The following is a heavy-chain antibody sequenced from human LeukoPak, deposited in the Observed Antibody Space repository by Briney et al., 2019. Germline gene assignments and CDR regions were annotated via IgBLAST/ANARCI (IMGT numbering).Heavy chain of an antibody. CDR1: GFTFSSYE. J-gene: IGHJ4*02. CDR2: ISSSGSTI. CDR3: ARTYDSSGYYYSYYFDY. Sequence: GGSLRLSCAASGFTFSSYEMNWVRQAPGKGLEWVSYISSSGSTIYYADSVKGRFTISRNNAKNSLYLQMNSLRAEDTAVYYCARTYDSSGYYYSYYFDYWGQGTLVTVSS. V-gene: IGHV3-48*03. D-gene: IGHD3-22*01.